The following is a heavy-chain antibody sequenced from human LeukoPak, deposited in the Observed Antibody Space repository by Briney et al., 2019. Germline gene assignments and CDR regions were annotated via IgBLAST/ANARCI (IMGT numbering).Heavy chain of an antibody. D-gene: IGHD4-23*01. CDR3: ARELRWAEAFDI. V-gene: IGHV3-30*02. CDR1: GFTFSSYG. Sequence: GGSLRLSCAASGFTFSSYGMHWVRQAPGKGLEWVAFIRFDGSNKYYADSVKGRFTISRDNSKNTLYLQMNSLRAEDTAVYYCARELRWAEAFDIWGQGTMVTVSS. CDR2: IRFDGSNK. J-gene: IGHJ3*02.